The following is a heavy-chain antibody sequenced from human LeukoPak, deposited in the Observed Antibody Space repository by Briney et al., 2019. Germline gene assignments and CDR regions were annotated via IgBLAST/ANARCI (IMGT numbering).Heavy chain of an antibody. CDR2: TSGSADSA. CDR1: GFTFGDYA. Sequence: PGGSLRLSCTASGFTFGDYAMSWVRQAPGKGLEWVSATSGSADSAHYADSVRGRFTISRDNSKNILYLQMNILRAEDTALYYCAKVADVYSVYYFDSWGPGTLVTVSS. CDR3: AKVADVYSVYYFDS. J-gene: IGHJ4*02. V-gene: IGHV3-23*01. D-gene: IGHD2-21*01.